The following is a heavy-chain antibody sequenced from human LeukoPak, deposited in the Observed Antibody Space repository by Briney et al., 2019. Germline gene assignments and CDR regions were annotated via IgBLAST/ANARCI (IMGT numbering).Heavy chain of an antibody. CDR3: ARGYSYDYYYGMDV. J-gene: IGHJ6*02. Sequence: SETLSLTCAVYGGSFSGYYWSWIRQPPGKGLEWIGEINHSGSTNYNPSLKSRVTISVDTSKNQFSLKLSSVTAADTAVYYCARGYSYDYYYGMDVWGQGTTVTVSS. D-gene: IGHD5-18*01. CDR2: INHSGST. V-gene: IGHV4-34*01. CDR1: GGSFSGYY.